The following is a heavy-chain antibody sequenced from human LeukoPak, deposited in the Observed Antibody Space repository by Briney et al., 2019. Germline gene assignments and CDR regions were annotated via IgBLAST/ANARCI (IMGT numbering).Heavy chain of an antibody. CDR2: IYYIGAT. J-gene: IGHJ4*02. CDR1: GGSISRYY. Sequence: SETLSLTCTDSGGSISRYYWSWIRQPPGTGLEWMGYIYYIGATKYNPSLKSRVTLPVEKSKNQFSLKLSSVTAADTAVYYCARGVYIAAAQYGYWGQGTLVTVSS. V-gene: IGHV4-59*01. D-gene: IGHD6-13*01. CDR3: ARGVYIAAAQYGY.